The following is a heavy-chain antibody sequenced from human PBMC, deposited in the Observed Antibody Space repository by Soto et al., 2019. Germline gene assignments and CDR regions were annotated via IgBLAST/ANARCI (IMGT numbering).Heavy chain of an antibody. Sequence: GGSLRLSCAASGFPFTKYAMSWVRQAPGKGLEWVSAISGSGTTIYYTDSVKGRFTVSGDNAKNSVYLHMNSLRAEDTAVYYCAGDPYYYASDYWGQGTLVTVSS. D-gene: IGHD3-10*01. CDR3: AGDPYYYASDY. V-gene: IGHV3-23*01. CDR2: ISGSGTTI. CDR1: GFPFTKYA. J-gene: IGHJ4*02.